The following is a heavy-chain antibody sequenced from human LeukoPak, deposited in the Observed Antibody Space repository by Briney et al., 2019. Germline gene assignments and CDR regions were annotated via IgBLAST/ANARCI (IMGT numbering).Heavy chain of an antibody. CDR3: ARTPAYYYDSSGYPNDPFDY. V-gene: IGHV4-59*08. Sequence: PSETLSLTCTVSGGSISSYYWSWIRQPPGKGLEWIGYIYYSGSTNYNPSLKSRVTISVDTSKNQFSLKLSSVTAADTAVYYCARTPAYYYDSSGYPNDPFDYWGQGTLVTVSS. D-gene: IGHD3-22*01. CDR1: GGSISSYY. CDR2: IYYSGST. J-gene: IGHJ4*02.